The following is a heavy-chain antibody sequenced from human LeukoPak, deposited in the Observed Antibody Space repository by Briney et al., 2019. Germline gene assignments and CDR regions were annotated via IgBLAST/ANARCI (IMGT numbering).Heavy chain of an antibody. CDR3: ASPLVESGGNIYFGL. V-gene: IGHV3-7*05. CDR2: INPDGCGK. CDR1: GFTFSIYW. D-gene: IGHD4-23*01. J-gene: IGHJ2*01. Sequence: PGGSLRLSCAASGFTFSIYWMTWVRQAPGKGLEWVANINPDGCGKAYVDSVKGRFTISRDNAKKSLFLEMNSLRVEDTAVYYCASPLVESGGNIYFGLWGRGTLVTVSS.